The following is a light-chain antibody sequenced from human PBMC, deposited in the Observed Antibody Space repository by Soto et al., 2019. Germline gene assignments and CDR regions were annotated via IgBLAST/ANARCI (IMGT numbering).Light chain of an antibody. Sequence: EIVMTQSPATLSVSPGESATLSCRASQSISSSKLAWYQQNPGQAPRLLMYGASNRATGIPARFSGSGSGTEFTLTISSLQSEDFAVYYCQQYGNSPQTFGQGTKVDIK. J-gene: IGKJ1*01. V-gene: IGKV3-15*01. CDR3: QQYGNSPQT. CDR2: GAS. CDR1: QSISSS.